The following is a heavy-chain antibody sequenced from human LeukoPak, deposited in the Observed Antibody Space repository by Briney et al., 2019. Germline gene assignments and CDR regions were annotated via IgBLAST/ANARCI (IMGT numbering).Heavy chain of an antibody. CDR1: GGTFSSYA. V-gene: IGHV1-69*13. Sequence: ASVKVSCKASGGTFSSYAISWVRQAPGQGLEWMGGIIPIFGTANYAQKFQGRVTITADESTSTAYMELSSLRSEDTAVYYCARDRGFWSGYYHFDYWGQGTLVTVSS. D-gene: IGHD3-3*01. CDR3: ARDRGFWSGYYHFDY. J-gene: IGHJ4*02. CDR2: IIPIFGTA.